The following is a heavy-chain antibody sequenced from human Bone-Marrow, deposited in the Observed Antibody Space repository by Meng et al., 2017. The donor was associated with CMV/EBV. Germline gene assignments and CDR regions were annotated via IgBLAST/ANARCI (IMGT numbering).Heavy chain of an antibody. CDR3: ARRYSSGWYDH. CDR1: GGSISSSNW. CDR2: IYHSGST. J-gene: IGHJ4*02. D-gene: IGHD6-19*01. Sequence: GSLRLSCAVSGGSISSSNWWSWVRQPPGKGLEWIGEIYHSGSTNYNPSLKSRVTISVDKSKNQFSLKLSSVTAADTAVYYCARRYSSGWYDHWGEGTLVTVSS. V-gene: IGHV4-4*02.